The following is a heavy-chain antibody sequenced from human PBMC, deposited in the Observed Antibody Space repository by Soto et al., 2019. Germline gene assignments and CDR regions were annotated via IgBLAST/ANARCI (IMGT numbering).Heavy chain of an antibody. CDR1: GFSLSTGGVA. CDR3: AHRRGGASWSYYPFDY. CDR2: IYWDDDK. V-gene: IGHV2-5*02. Sequence: QITLKESGPTLVKPSQTLTLTCTVSGFSLSTGGVAVGWIRQPPGKALEWLALIYWDDDKRYTPSLKSRLTITKDNSKNPLDLPMTNLDPVDTATYYCAHRRGGASWSYYPFDYWGQGTLVTVSS. D-gene: IGHD1-26*01. J-gene: IGHJ4*02.